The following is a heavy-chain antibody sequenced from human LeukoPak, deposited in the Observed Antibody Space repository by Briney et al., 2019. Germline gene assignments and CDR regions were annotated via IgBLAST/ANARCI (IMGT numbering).Heavy chain of an antibody. D-gene: IGHD3-10*01. CDR3: ARRFGMVRGVITRTGWFDP. Sequence: SSQTLSLTCTVSGDSISSGDYYWSWIRQPAGKGLEWIGRISSSGSTNYNPSLKSRVTISVDTSKNQFSLKLSSVTAADTAVYYCARRFGMVRGVITRTGWFDPWGQGTLVTVSS. CDR1: GDSISSGDYY. J-gene: IGHJ5*02. V-gene: IGHV4-61*02. CDR2: ISSSGST.